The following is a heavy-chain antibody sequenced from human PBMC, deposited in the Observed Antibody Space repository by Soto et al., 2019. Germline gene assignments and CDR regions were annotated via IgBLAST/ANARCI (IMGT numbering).Heavy chain of an antibody. CDR3: TRDERLSCGRVGCYHYDY. J-gene: IGHJ4*02. D-gene: IGHD2-15*01. V-gene: IGHV1-18*04. CDR1: GYTFNTYF. CDR2: TNAYSGES. Sequence: VQLVQSGSEMREPGASVRISCKASGYTFNTYFISGVSWVRQAPGQGLEWVGWTNAYSGESNNPEKFQGRITLTGDKSTNIVYLELSRLGPDDSAVYFCTRDERLSCGRVGCYHYDYWGQGMLVTVSS.